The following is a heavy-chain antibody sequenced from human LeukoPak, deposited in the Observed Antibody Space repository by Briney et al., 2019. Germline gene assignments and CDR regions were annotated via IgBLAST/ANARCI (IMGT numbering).Heavy chain of an antibody. CDR3: ARRAVVVTLGRGPFDP. Sequence: PSETLSLTCTVSGGSISSSSYYWGWIRQPPGKGLEWIGSIYYSGSTYYNPSLKSRVTISVDTSKNQFSLKLSSVTAADTAVYYCARRAVVVTLGRGPFDPWGQGTLVTVSS. V-gene: IGHV4-39*01. CDR2: IYYSGST. CDR1: GGSISSSSYY. D-gene: IGHD3-22*01. J-gene: IGHJ5*02.